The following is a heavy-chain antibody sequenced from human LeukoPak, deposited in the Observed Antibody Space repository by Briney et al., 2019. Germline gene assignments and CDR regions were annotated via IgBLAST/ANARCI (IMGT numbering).Heavy chain of an antibody. V-gene: IGHV4-39*07. CDR2: IYYSGST. D-gene: IGHD3-22*01. CDR3: ARDREGYFDY. CDR1: GGSISSSSYY. J-gene: IGHJ4*02. Sequence: SETLSLTCTVSGGSISSSSYYWGWIRQPPGTGLEWIGSIYYSGSTYYNPSLRSRVTISVDTSKNQFSLKLSSVTAADTAVYYCARDREGYFDYWGQGTLVTVSS.